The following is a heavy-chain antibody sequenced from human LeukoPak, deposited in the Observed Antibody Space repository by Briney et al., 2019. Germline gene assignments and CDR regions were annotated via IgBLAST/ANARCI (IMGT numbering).Heavy chain of an antibody. CDR2: IYYSGST. CDR3: ARDPGITMVRGVIWSYGMDV. J-gene: IGHJ6*04. CDR1: GGSTSSYY. Sequence: SETLSLTCTVSGGSTSSYYWSWIRQPPGTGLEWIGYIYYSGSTNYNPSLKSRVTISVDTSKNQFSLQLTSVTAADTAVYYCARDPGITMVRGVIWSYGMDVWGKGTTVTVSS. V-gene: IGHV4-59*01. D-gene: IGHD3-10*01.